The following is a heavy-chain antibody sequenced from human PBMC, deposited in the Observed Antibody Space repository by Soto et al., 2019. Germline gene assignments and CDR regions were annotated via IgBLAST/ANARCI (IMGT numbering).Heavy chain of an antibody. CDR2: INTDVSST. CDR3: TRDPGAYSSTWSFYFDS. V-gene: IGHV3-74*01. J-gene: IGHJ4*02. D-gene: IGHD6-13*01. CDR1: GFTFSRFW. Sequence: GGSLRLSCAASGFTFSRFWMHWVRQAPGKGLVWFSRINTDVSSTTYADSVKGRFTISRDNAKNTLYLQMDSLRAEDTGVYYCTRDPGAYSSTWSFYFDSWGQGPLVTVSS.